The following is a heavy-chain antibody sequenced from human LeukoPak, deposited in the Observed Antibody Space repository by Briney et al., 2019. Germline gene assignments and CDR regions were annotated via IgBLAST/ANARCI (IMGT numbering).Heavy chain of an antibody. CDR1: GYTFTDYY. CDR3: AISLRGYSSYFDY. J-gene: IGHJ4*02. D-gene: IGHD6-19*01. Sequence: ASVKVSCKASGYTFTDYYMHWVRQAPGRGLEWMGRINPNSGGTNYAQKFQGRVTMTRDTSISTAYMELSRLRSDDTAVYYCAISLRGYSSYFDYWGQGTLVTVSS. CDR2: INPNSGGT. V-gene: IGHV1-2*06.